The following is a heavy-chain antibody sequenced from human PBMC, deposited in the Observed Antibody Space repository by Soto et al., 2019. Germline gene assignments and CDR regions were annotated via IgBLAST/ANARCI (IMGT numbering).Heavy chain of an antibody. J-gene: IGHJ6*02. Sequence: ASVKVSCKASGYTFTSNGISWVRQAPGQGLDWMGWISAYNGNTKYAQDLQGRVTMTTDTSTSTAYMELRSLRSDDTAMYYCARFSGGSYNTYYFYYGMDVWGQGTTVTVSS. D-gene: IGHD2-15*01. CDR1: GYTFTSNG. CDR3: ARFSGGSYNTYYFYYGMDV. CDR2: ISAYNGNT. V-gene: IGHV1-18*04.